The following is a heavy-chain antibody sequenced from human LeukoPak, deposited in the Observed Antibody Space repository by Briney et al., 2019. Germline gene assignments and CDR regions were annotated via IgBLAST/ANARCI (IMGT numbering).Heavy chain of an antibody. CDR2: ISGSGTTT. CDR1: GFTFSSYA. V-gene: IGHV3-23*01. Sequence: GGSLRLSCAASGFTFSSYAMSWVRQAPGKGLEWVSAISGSGTTTYYTDSAKGRFTISRDNSKITLYLQMDSLRAEDTAMYYCAKAPNSGGNCYDASDVWGQGTMVTVSS. CDR3: AKAPNSGGNCYDASDV. J-gene: IGHJ3*01. D-gene: IGHD2-15*01.